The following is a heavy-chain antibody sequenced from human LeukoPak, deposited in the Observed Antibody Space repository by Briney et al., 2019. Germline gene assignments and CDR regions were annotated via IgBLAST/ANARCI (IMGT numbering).Heavy chain of an antibody. D-gene: IGHD6-19*01. Sequence: GRSLRLSCAASGFTFSNYGMHWVRQAPGRGREWLAVISFEGSITYYADSVKGRFTISRDNSKNTLYLQMNSLRAEDTAVYYCAKEPTEYSSGWYFDYWGQGTLVAVSS. CDR3: AKEPTEYSSGWYFDY. CDR2: ISFEGSIT. V-gene: IGHV3-30*18. J-gene: IGHJ4*02. CDR1: GFTFSNYG.